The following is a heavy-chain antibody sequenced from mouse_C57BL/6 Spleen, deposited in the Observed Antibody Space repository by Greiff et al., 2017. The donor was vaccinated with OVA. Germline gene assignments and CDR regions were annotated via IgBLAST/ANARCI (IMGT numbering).Heavy chain of an antibody. J-gene: IGHJ4*01. V-gene: IGHV1-75*01. Sequence: QVQLQQSGPELVKPGASVKISCKASGYTFTDYYINWVKQRPGQGLEWIGWIFPGSGSTYYNEKFKGKATLTVDKSSSTAYMLLSSLTSEDSAVYFCAREGQLRLQGYAMDYWGQGTSVTVSS. CDR3: AREGQLRLQGYAMDY. CDR1: GYTFTDYY. CDR2: IFPGSGST. D-gene: IGHD3-2*02.